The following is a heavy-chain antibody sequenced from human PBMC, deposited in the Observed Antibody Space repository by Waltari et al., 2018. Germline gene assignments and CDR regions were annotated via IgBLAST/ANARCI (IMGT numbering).Heavy chain of an antibody. CDR1: GFPGSRHY. J-gene: IGHJ4*02. CDR2: IYTGGST. CDR3: ARGGTIGATHLDF. V-gene: IGHV3-53*01. D-gene: IGHD1-26*01. Sequence: EVQLVESGGALIQPGGSLRLSCAASGFPGSRHYMNWVRQAPGKGLEWVSVIYTGGSTYYADSVKGRFAISRDTSKNTLSLQMDSLRAEDTAVYYCARGGTIGATHLDFWGQGTLVTVSS.